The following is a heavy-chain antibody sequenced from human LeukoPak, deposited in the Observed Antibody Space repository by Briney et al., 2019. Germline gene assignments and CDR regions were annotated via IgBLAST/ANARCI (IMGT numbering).Heavy chain of an antibody. V-gene: IGHV3-48*04. CDR1: GFSFSSYG. CDR3: ARHVIYGSSGYHRFAY. D-gene: IGHD3-22*01. Sequence: PGRSLRLSCAASGFSFSSYGMNWVRQAPGKGLEWLSYISSSGSVIYYADSVKGRFTISRDNAKNSLYLQMNSLRAEDTAVYYCARHVIYGSSGYHRFAYWGQGTLVTVSS. CDR2: ISSSGSVI. J-gene: IGHJ4*02.